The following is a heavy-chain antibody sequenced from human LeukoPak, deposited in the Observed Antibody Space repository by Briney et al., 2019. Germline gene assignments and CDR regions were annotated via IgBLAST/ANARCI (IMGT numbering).Heavy chain of an antibody. D-gene: IGHD2-15*01. CDR3: ARQLRGTNWFDP. V-gene: IGHV3-53*01. J-gene: IGHJ5*02. Sequence: GGSLRLSCAASGFTVSSNYMSWVRQAPGKGLEWVSVIYSGGSTYYADSVKGRFTISRDNSKNTLYLQMNSLRAEDTAVYYCARQLRGTNWFDPWGQGTLVTVSS. CDR2: IYSGGST. CDR1: GFTVSSNY.